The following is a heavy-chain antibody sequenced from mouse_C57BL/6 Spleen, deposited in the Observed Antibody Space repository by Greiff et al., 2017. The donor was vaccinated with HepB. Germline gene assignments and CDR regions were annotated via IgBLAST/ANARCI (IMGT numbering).Heavy chain of an antibody. CDR3: ARWLLQRLAMDY. Sequence: EVQLQQSGPELVKPGASVKISCKASGYTFTDYYMNWVKQSHGKSLEWIGDINPNNGGTSYNQTFKGKATLTVDKSSSTAYMELRSLTSEDSAVYYCARWLLQRLAMDYWGQGTSVTVAS. D-gene: IGHD2-3*01. CDR1: GYTFTDYY. CDR2: INPNNGGT. V-gene: IGHV1-26*01. J-gene: IGHJ4*01.